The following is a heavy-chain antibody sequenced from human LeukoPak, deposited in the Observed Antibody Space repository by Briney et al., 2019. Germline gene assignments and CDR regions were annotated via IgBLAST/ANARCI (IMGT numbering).Heavy chain of an antibody. CDR2: INPSGGST. Sequence: ASVKVSCKASGYTFTGYYMHWVRQAPGQGLEWMGIINPSGGSTSYAQKFQGRVTMTRDTSTSTVYMELSSLRSEDTAVYYCASCAYYYYGMDVWGQGTTVTVSS. CDR1: GYTFTGYY. CDR3: ASCAYYYYGMDV. J-gene: IGHJ6*02. V-gene: IGHV1-46*01.